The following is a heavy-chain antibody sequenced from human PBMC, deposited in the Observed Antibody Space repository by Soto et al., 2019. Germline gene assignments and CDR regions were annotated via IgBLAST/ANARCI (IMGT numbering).Heavy chain of an antibody. CDR2: LYHSGST. CDR1: GGSIRTTRYY. V-gene: IGHV4-31*03. CDR3: PRVSSEDRSTISGAVIVTMDV. J-gene: IGHJ6*02. Sequence: QVQLQESGPGLVKFSQTLSLTCTVSGGSIRTTRYYCSGIRQHPGNGLEWISYLYHSGSTYYNPSLKRRVDMLVVTSRTQCSWTVSTVTAAAAAVYYLPRVSSEDRSTISGAVIVTMDVWGQGTTVSVS. D-gene: IGHD3-3*01.